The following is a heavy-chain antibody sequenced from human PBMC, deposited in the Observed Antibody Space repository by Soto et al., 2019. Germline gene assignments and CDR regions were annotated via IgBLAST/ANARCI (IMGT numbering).Heavy chain of an antibody. CDR2: ISACDGNT. Sequence: ASVKVSCKVSGYTFTSYGITWVRQAPGQGLEWMGWISACDGNTKYAQKLQGRVTMTTDTATSTAYMELRSLRSDDTAVYYCARDLNRAGNDAFDIWGQGTMVTVSS. CDR3: ARDLNRAGNDAFDI. V-gene: IGHV1-18*01. J-gene: IGHJ3*02. D-gene: IGHD3-10*01. CDR1: GYTFTSYG.